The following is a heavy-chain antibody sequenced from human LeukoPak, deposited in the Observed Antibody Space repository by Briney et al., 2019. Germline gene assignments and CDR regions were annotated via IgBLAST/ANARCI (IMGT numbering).Heavy chain of an antibody. J-gene: IGHJ5*02. CDR2: IIPIFGTA. CDR3: ASSHFNIVVVPAAKEGWFDP. Sequence: SVKVSCKASGGTFSSYAISWVRQAPGQGLEWMGGIIPIFGTANYAQNFQGRVTITADESTSTAYMELSSLRSEDTAVYYCASSHFNIVVVPAAKEGWFDPWGQGTLVTVSS. D-gene: IGHD2-2*01. CDR1: GGTFSSYA. V-gene: IGHV1-69*13.